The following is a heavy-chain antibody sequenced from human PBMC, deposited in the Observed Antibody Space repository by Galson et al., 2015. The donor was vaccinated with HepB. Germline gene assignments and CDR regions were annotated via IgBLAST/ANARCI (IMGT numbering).Heavy chain of an antibody. D-gene: IGHD3-10*01. J-gene: IGHJ5*02. CDR3: ARTPYYGSGSYYNGWFDP. CDR2: INTNTGNP. Sequence: SVKVSCKASGYILTKYAINWVRQAPGQGLEWMGWINTNTGNPTYAQAFTGRFVFSLDTSVTTAYPQISSLKAEDIAVYYCARTPYYGSGSYYNGWFDPWGQGTLVTVSS. CDR1: GYILTKYA. V-gene: IGHV7-4-1*02.